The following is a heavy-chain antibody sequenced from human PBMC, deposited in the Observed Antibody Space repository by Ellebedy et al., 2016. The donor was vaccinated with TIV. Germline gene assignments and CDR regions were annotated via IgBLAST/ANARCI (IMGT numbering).Heavy chain of an antibody. J-gene: IGHJ6*02. CDR1: GFTFSSYW. Sequence: GESLKISXAASGFTFSSYWMSWVRQAPGKGLEWVANIKQDGSEKYYVDSVKGRFTISRDNAKNSLYLQMNSLRAEDTAVYYCASSGWYYYYYGMDVWGQGTTVTVSS. V-gene: IGHV3-7*01. D-gene: IGHD6-19*01. CDR2: IKQDGSEK. CDR3: ASSGWYYYYYGMDV.